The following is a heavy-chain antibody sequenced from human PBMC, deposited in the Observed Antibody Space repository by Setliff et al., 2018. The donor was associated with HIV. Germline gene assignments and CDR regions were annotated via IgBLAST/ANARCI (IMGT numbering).Heavy chain of an antibody. J-gene: IGHJ4*02. Sequence: GGSLRLSCAASGFTFSNAWMIWVRQAPGKGLEWVAGISGAGATTYYADSVKGRFTISRDNSKDTLYLQMNSLRAEDTAVYYCAKDGYSDYLNSYFDYWGQGTLVTVSS. V-gene: IGHV3-23*01. CDR3: AKDGYSDYLNSYFDY. CDR1: GFTFSNAW. D-gene: IGHD4-17*01. CDR2: ISGAGATT.